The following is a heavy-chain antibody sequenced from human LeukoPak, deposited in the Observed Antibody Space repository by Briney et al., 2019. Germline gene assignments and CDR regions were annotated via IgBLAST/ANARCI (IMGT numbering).Heavy chain of an antibody. Sequence: GGSLRLSCAASGFTFTNHGMHWVRQAPGKGLEWVAFIRYDGSNKNYADPVKGRFTISRDNSRNTLFLQMNSLKTEDTAVYYCTTDRMYSGYDTPDYWGQGTLVTVSS. CDR2: IRYDGSNK. CDR1: GFTFTNHG. CDR3: TTDRMYSGYDTPDY. V-gene: IGHV3-30*02. J-gene: IGHJ4*02. D-gene: IGHD5-12*01.